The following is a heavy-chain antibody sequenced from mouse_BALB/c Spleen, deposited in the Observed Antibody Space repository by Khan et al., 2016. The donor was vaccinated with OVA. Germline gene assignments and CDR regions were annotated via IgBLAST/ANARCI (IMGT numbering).Heavy chain of an antibody. D-gene: IGHD1-1*01. CDR3: VGDYGYGYWFTY. V-gene: IGHV1S136*01. Sequence: EVQLQESGPELVKPGASVKMSCKASGYTFTTYIMHWVKQKPGQGLEWIGYINPYNDGTKYTEKFKGKATLTSDKSSSTAYMDLSSLTSEDSAVYYCVGDYGYGYWFTYWGQGTLVTVSA. CDR1: GYTFTTYI. CDR2: INPYNDGT. J-gene: IGHJ3*01.